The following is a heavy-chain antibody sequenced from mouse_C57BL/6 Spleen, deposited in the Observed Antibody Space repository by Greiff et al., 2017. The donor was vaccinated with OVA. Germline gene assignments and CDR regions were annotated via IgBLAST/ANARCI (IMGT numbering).Heavy chain of an antibody. V-gene: IGHV14-2*01. J-gene: IGHJ4*01. CDR3: ARGGQPLRTLYAMDY. CDR1: GFNIKDYY. Sequence: EVKLMESGAELVKPGASVKLSCTASGFNIKDYYMHWVKQRTEQGLEWIGRIDPEDGETKYAPKFQGKATITADTSSNTAYLQLSSLTSEDTAVYYCARGGQPLRTLYAMDYWGQGTSVTVSS. D-gene: IGHD1-1*01. CDR2: IDPEDGET.